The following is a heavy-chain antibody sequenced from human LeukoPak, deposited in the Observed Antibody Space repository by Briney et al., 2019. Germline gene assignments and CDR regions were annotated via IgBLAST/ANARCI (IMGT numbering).Heavy chain of an antibody. CDR3: TTGGADTGRFHI. D-gene: IGHD1-1*01. CDR2: IKTKSEDGTI. CDR1: GYTFTNAW. Sequence: GGSLRLNSAASGYTFTNAWMSWIRQAPGKGLEWVGLIKTKSEDGTIDYAAPVRGRFTISRDDSKNTLYLQTNSLKTEDTAVYHYTTGGADTGRFHIWGQGTMVTVSS. V-gene: IGHV3-15*01. J-gene: IGHJ3*02.